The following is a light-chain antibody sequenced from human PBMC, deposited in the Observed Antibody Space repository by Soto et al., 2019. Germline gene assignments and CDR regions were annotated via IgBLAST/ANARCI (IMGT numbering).Light chain of an antibody. CDR1: SSDVGLYDY. J-gene: IGLJ1*01. CDR2: AVS. V-gene: IGLV2-14*01. CDR3: SSYTSDSSYV. Sequence: QSVLTQPASVSGSPGQSITTSCTGTSSDVGLYDYVSWYQQHPGKAPQLMIYAVSNRPSGVSNRFSASKSGNTASLFISGLQAEDEADYYCSSYTSDSSYVCGSGTKVTGL.